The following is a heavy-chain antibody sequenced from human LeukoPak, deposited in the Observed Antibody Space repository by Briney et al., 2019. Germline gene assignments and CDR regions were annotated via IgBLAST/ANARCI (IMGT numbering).Heavy chain of an antibody. J-gene: IGHJ4*02. V-gene: IGHV1-24*01. Sequence: ASVKVSCKVSGYTFTELSMHWVRQAPGKGLEWMGGFDPEDGETIYAQKFQGRVTMTRDTSTSTVYMELSSLRSEDTAVYYCASYYYDSSGYYYFDYWGQGTLVTVSS. CDR2: FDPEDGET. CDR3: ASYYYDSSGYYYFDY. D-gene: IGHD3-22*01. CDR1: GYTFTELS.